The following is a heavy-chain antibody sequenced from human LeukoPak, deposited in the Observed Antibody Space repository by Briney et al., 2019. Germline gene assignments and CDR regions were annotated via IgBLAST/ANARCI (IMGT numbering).Heavy chain of an antibody. CDR2: ISNDGNKK. CDR3: AKDWYSFTVVTPFSH. Sequence: GGSLRLSCAASGFTFNSYAMHWVRQAPGKGLEWVAGISNDGNKKYYADSVKGRFIISRDNSKNTLYLQMNSLRAEDTAVYYCAKDWYSFTVVTPFSHWGQGTLVTVSS. J-gene: IGHJ4*02. D-gene: IGHD4-23*01. CDR1: GFTFNSYA. V-gene: IGHV3-30*04.